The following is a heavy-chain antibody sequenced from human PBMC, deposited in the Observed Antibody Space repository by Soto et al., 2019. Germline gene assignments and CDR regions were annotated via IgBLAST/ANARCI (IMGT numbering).Heavy chain of an antibody. CDR2: IYYSGST. Sequence: SETLSLTCTVSGGSISSGGYYWSWIRQHPGKGLEWIGYIYYSGSTYYNPSLKSRVTISVDTSKNQFSLKLSSVTAADTAVYYCARGGRAMVTAFDYWGQGTLVTVSS. CDR1: GGSISSGGYY. CDR3: ARGGRAMVTAFDY. V-gene: IGHV4-31*03. D-gene: IGHD5-18*01. J-gene: IGHJ4*02.